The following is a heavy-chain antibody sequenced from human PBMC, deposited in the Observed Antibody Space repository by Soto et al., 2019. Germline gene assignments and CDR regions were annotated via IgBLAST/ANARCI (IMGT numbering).Heavy chain of an antibody. V-gene: IGHV3-9*01. Sequence: EVQLVESGGGLVQPGRSLRLSCAASGFTFDDYAMHWVRQAPGKGLEWVSGISWNSGSIGYADSVKGRFTISRDNAKNSLYLQMNSLRAEDTALYHCAKEGPNLKRTGTTNFDYWGQGTLVTVSS. CDR1: GFTFDDYA. J-gene: IGHJ4*02. D-gene: IGHD1-7*01. CDR3: AKEGPNLKRTGTTNFDY. CDR2: ISWNSGSI.